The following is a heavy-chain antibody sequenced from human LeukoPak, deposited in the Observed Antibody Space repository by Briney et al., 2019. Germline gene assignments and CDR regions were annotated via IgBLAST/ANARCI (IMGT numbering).Heavy chain of an antibody. D-gene: IGHD5-18*01. Sequence: SETLSLTCAVYGVSFSGYYWSWIRQPPGKGLEWIGEINHSGSTNYNPSLKSRVTISVDTSKNQFSLKLSSVTAADTAVYYCASLPRGYSYGTHYWGQGTLVTVSS. CDR1: GVSFSGYY. CDR3: ASLPRGYSYGTHY. CDR2: INHSGST. J-gene: IGHJ4*02. V-gene: IGHV4-34*01.